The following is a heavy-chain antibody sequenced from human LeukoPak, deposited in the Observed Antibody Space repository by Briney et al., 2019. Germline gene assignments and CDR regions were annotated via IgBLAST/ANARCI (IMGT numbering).Heavy chain of an antibody. CDR3: AKDGQQLVSEYFQH. D-gene: IGHD6-13*01. V-gene: IGHV3-30-3*01. CDR2: ISYDGSNK. CDR1: GFTFSSYA. Sequence: GGSLRLSCAASGFTFSSYAMHWVRQAPGKGLEWVAVISYDGSNKYYADSVKGRFTISRDNSKNTLYLQMNSLRAEDTAVYYCAKDGQQLVSEYFQHWGQGTLVTVSS. J-gene: IGHJ1*01.